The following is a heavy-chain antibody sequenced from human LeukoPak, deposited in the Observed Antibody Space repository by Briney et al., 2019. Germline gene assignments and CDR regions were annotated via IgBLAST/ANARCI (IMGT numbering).Heavy chain of an antibody. CDR3: AKDQGSSWDENAFDI. D-gene: IGHD6-13*01. CDR1: GFTFDDYA. CDR2: ISWNSGSI. V-gene: IGHV3-9*03. J-gene: IGHJ3*02. Sequence: GRSLRLSCAASGFTFDDYAMHWVRQAPGKGLEWVSGISWNSGSIGYADSVKGRFTISRDNAKNSLYLQMNSLRAEDMALYYCAKDQGSSWDENAFDIWGQGIMVTVSS.